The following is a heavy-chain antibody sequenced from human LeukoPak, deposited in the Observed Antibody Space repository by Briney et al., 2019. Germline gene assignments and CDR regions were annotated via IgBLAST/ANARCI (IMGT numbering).Heavy chain of an antibody. CDR1: GGSISSSNW. D-gene: IGHD6-25*01. CDR3: AVTIGYSCGWSLGDAFDS. V-gene: IGHV4-4*02. J-gene: IGHJ3*02. Sequence: SGTLSLTCAVSGGSISSSNWWSWVRPPPGKGLEWIGEIYHSGRTNYNPSLKGRVTISVGKSKNQFALKLSSVTAADTAVYYFAVTIGYSCGWSLGDAFDSCGQGTMATVSS. CDR2: IYHSGRT.